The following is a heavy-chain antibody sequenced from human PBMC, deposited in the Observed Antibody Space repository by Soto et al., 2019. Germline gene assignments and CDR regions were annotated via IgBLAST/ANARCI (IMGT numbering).Heavy chain of an antibody. V-gene: IGHV3-23*01. J-gene: IGHJ6*02. Sequence: EVQLLESGGGLVQPGGSLRLSCAASGFTFSSYAMSWVRQAPGKGLEWVSAISGSGGSTYYADSVKGRFTISRDNSKNTLYLQMNSLRAEDTAVYYCAKRAGGPDIPTVWFGELFPYYYGMDVWGQGTTVTVSS. CDR2: ISGSGGST. CDR3: AKRAGGPDIPTVWFGELFPYYYGMDV. CDR1: GFTFSSYA. D-gene: IGHD3-10*01.